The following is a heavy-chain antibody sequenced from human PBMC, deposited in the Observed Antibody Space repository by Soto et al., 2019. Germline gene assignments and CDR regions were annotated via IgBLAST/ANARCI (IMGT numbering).Heavy chain of an antibody. V-gene: IGHV3-23*01. Sequence: GGSLRLSCAASGFTMSAYSVTWVRQAPGKGLEWVSGISVTPGITFYADSVKGRFTISRDSSNNAVYLQMNSLRAEDTAMYFCSKWSGYGDLWGQGTLVTVSS. D-gene: IGHD5-12*01. CDR1: GFTMSAYS. J-gene: IGHJ4*02. CDR3: SKWSGYGDL. CDR2: ISVTPGIT.